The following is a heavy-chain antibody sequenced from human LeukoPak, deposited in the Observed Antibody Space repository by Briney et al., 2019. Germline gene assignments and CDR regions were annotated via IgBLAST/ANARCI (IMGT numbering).Heavy chain of an antibody. D-gene: IGHD3-22*01. Sequence: GGSLRLSCAASGFTFSDYYMSWIRQAPGKGLEWVSYISSSGSTIYYAGSVKGRFTISRDNSKNTLYLQMNSLRAEDTATYYCAKDRPNYYESNGHYYRRDGDSWGQGTLVTVSS. J-gene: IGHJ5*01. V-gene: IGHV3-11*01. CDR1: GFTFSDYY. CDR3: AKDRPNYYESNGHYYRRDGDS. CDR2: ISSSGSTI.